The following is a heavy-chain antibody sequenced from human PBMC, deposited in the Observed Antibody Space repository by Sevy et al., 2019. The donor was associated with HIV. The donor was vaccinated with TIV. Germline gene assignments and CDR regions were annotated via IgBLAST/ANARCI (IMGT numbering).Heavy chain of an antibody. V-gene: IGHV3-23*01. CDR1: GFTFSSYA. CDR2: ISCSGGLK. J-gene: IGHJ4*02. Sequence: GGSLRLSCAASGFTFSSYAMSWLRQAPGKGLEWVAVISCSGGLKYYADSVKGRFTISRDNSKNTLYLQMNSLRAEDTALYYCARDYYESSGYYYPLDYWGQGTPVTVSS. D-gene: IGHD3-22*01. CDR3: ARDYYESSGYYYPLDY.